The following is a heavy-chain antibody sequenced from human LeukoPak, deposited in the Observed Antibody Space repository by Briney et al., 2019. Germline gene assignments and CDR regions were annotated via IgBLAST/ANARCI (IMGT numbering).Heavy chain of an antibody. Sequence: ASVKVSCRASGYTFTSYGISWVRQAPGQGLEWMGIINPSGGSTTYAQKFRGRLTMTRDMSTSTVYMELSSLRSEDTAVYYCARGRISLKRSIAAADWFDPWGQGTLVTVSS. J-gene: IGHJ5*02. CDR2: INPSGGST. V-gene: IGHV1-46*01. CDR1: GYTFTSYG. CDR3: ARGRISLKRSIAAADWFDP. D-gene: IGHD6-13*01.